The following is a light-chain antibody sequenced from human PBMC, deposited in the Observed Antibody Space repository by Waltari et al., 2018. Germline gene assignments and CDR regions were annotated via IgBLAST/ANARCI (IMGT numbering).Light chain of an antibody. Sequence: EFVLTQSPGTLSLSPGERATLSCRASQSLSRSRLAGYQQKPGQAPRLLIYAASSGATGIPDRFSGSGSGTDFSLTISRVEPEDFAVYYCQQYGSSVMYTFGQGTKLEIQ. J-gene: IGKJ2*01. V-gene: IGKV3-20*01. CDR3: QQYGSSVMYT. CDR1: QSLSRSR. CDR2: AAS.